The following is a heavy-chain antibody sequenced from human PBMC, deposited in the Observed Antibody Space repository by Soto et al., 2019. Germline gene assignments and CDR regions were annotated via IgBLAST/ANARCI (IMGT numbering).Heavy chain of an antibody. CDR1: GYTLTELS. D-gene: IGHD3-22*01. Sequence: GASVKVSCKVSGYTLTELSMHWVRQAPGKGLEWMGGFDPEDGETIYAQKFQGRVTMTEDTSTDTAYMELSSLRSEDTAVYYCATSRDYYDSSGYYSNWFDPWGQGTLVTAPQ. CDR3: ATSRDYYDSSGYYSNWFDP. CDR2: FDPEDGET. V-gene: IGHV1-24*01. J-gene: IGHJ5*02.